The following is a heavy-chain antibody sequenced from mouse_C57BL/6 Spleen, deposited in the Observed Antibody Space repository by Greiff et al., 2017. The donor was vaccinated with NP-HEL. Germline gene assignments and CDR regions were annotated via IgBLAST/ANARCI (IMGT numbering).Heavy chain of an antibody. D-gene: IGHD2-4*01. V-gene: IGHV1-66*01. CDR3: ARWGYYDYVDGDY. J-gene: IGHJ2*01. Sequence: QVQLQQSGPELVKPGASVKISCKASGYSFTSYYIHWVKQRPGQGLEWIGWIYPGSGNTKYNEKFKGKATLTADTSSSTAYMQLSSLTSENSAVYYSARWGYYDYVDGDYWGQGTTLTVSS. CDR2: IYPGSGNT. CDR1: GYSFTSYY.